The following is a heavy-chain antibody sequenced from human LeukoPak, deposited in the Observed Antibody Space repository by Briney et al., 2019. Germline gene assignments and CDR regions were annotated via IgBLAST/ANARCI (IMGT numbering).Heavy chain of an antibody. J-gene: IGHJ6*03. CDR3: ARVIPQYSSSWFYYYYYMDV. V-gene: IGHV3-7*01. CDR2: IKQDGSER. Sequence: PGGSLRLSCAASGFTFSSYWMSWVRQAPGKGLEWVANIKQDGSERYYVDSVKGRFTISRDNAKNSLYLQMNSLRAEDTAVYYCARVIPQYSSSWFYYYYYMDVWGKGTTVTVSS. D-gene: IGHD6-6*01. CDR1: GFTFSSYW.